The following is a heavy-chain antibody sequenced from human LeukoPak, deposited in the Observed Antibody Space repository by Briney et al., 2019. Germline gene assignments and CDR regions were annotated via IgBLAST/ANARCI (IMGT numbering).Heavy chain of an antibody. Sequence: SVNVSCKASGYTFISYGISWVRQAPGQGLEWMGWISAYNGNTNYAQKLQGRVTMTTDTSTSTAYMELSSLRSEDTAVYYCARDRWTWPIPVVVVAAMGAFDVWGQGTMVTVSS. D-gene: IGHD2-15*01. CDR1: GYTFISYG. CDR2: ISAYNGNT. CDR3: ARDRWTWPIPVVVVAAMGAFDV. J-gene: IGHJ3*01. V-gene: IGHV1-18*01.